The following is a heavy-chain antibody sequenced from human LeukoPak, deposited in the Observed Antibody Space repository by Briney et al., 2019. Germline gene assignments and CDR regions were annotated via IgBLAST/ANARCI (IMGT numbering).Heavy chain of an antibody. CDR1: GFTFSSYG. D-gene: IGHD3-10*01. Sequence: GGSLRLSCAASGFTFSSYGMHWVRQAPGKGLEWVAFIRYDGSNKYYTDSVKGRFTISRDNSKNTLYLQMNSLRAEDTAVYYCARGPFRITMVRGGAFDIWGQGTMVTVSS. CDR2: IRYDGSNK. CDR3: ARGPFRITMVRGGAFDI. V-gene: IGHV3-30*02. J-gene: IGHJ3*02.